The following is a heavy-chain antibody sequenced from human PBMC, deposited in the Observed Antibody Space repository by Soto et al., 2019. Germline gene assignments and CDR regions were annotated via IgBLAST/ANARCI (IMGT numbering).Heavy chain of an antibody. CDR2: INHSGST. D-gene: IGHD3-9*01. J-gene: IGHJ4*02. V-gene: IGHV4-34*01. CDR3: ARVRGNVLRYFDWLSRYFDY. CDR1: GGSFSGYY. Sequence: SETLSLTCAVYGGSFSGYYWSWIRQPPGKGLEWIGEINHSGSTNYNPSLKSRVTISVDTSKNQFSLKLSSVTAADTAVYYCARVRGNVLRYFDWLSRYFDYWGQGTLVTVSS.